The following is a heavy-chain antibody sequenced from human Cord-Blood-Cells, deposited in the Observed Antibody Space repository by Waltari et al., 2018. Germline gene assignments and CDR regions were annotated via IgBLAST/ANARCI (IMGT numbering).Heavy chain of an antibody. CDR2: ISYDGSNK. CDR3: ARGGGSYYYYYYYMDV. CDR1: GFTFSSYA. D-gene: IGHD1-26*01. V-gene: IGHV3-30-3*01. J-gene: IGHJ6*03. Sequence: QVQLVESGGGVVQPGRSLRLSCAASGFTFSSYAMHWVRQAPGKGLEGGAVISYDGSNKYYADSVKGRFTISRDNSKNTLYLQMNSLRAEDTAVYYCARGGGSYYYYYYYMDVWGKGTTVTVSS.